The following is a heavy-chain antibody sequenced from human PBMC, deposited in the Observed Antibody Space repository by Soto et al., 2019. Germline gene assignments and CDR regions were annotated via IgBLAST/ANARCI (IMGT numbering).Heavy chain of an antibody. D-gene: IGHD3-10*01. J-gene: IGHJ5*02. CDR1: GGSFSDYS. Sequence: QVQLHQWGAGLLKPSETLSLTCAVYGGSFSDYSWSWIRQPPGKGLEWIGEINHSGSTNYSPSLRSRVTISVDTSKNQFSLKLSSVTAADTAVYYCARGPSATVRGVFTAWGQGTLVTVSS. V-gene: IGHV4-34*01. CDR3: ARGPSATVRGVFTA. CDR2: INHSGST.